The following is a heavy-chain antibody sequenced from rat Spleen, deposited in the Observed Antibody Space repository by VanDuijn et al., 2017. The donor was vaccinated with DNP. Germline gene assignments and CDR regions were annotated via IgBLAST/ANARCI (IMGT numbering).Heavy chain of an antibody. CDR3: ARQDDGSYYYYWYFDF. CDR1: GFTFSSYW. D-gene: IGHD1-12*02. V-gene: IGHV5-31*01. CDR2: ITSSGGTT. J-gene: IGHJ1*01. Sequence: EVQLVESGGGLVQPGRSLKLSCVASGFTFSSYWMYWIRQAPGKGLEWVASITSSGGTTYYPDSVKGRFTISRDNAKSTLYLQMNSLRSEDMATYYCARQDDGSYYYYWYFDFWGPGTMVTVSS.